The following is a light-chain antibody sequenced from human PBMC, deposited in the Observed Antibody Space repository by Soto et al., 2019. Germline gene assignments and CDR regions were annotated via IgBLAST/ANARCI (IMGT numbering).Light chain of an antibody. CDR3: QQHGISHIT. V-gene: IGKV3-11*01. Sequence: EIVLTQSPATLCLSPGERATLSCRASQSVSSYLAWYQQKPGQAPRLLIYDASNRATGIPARFSGSGSGTDFTLTISSLEPEDFAVYYCQQHGISHITFGQGTRLEIK. J-gene: IGKJ5*01. CDR1: QSVSSY. CDR2: DAS.